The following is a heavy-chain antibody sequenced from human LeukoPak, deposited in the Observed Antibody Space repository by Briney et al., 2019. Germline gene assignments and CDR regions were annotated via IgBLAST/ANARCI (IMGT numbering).Heavy chain of an antibody. CDR1: GFTFSSYA. Sequence: GGSLRLSCAASGFTFSSYAMSWVRQAPGKGLEWVSAISGSGGSTYYADSVKGRFTISRDNSKNTLYLQMNSLRAQDTAVYYCAKREYSYGLYYFDYWGQGTLVTVSS. J-gene: IGHJ4*02. CDR2: ISGSGGST. V-gene: IGHV3-23*01. D-gene: IGHD5-18*01. CDR3: AKREYSYGLYYFDY.